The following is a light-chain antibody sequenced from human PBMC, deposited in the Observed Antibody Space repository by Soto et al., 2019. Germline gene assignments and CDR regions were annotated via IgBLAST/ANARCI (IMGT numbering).Light chain of an antibody. Sequence: QSVLTQPASVSGSPGQSITVSCTGTNIDVGSYNLISWYQQHPGKAPKLMIYEANKRPSGVSNRFSGSKSGNTASLTISGLQAEDEAEYFCCSYAGSYVFGTGTKLTVL. CDR3: CSYAGSYV. V-gene: IGLV2-23*01. CDR1: NIDVGSYNL. J-gene: IGLJ1*01. CDR2: EAN.